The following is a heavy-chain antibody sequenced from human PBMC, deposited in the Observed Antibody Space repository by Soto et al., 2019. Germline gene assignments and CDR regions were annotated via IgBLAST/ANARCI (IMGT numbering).Heavy chain of an antibody. CDR1: GGSFSGYY. CDR3: ARQYYDYVWGSYRPAYYFDY. D-gene: IGHD3-16*02. J-gene: IGHJ4*02. V-gene: IGHV4-34*01. Sequence: SETLSLTCAVYGGSFSGYYWSWTRQPPGKGLEWIGEINHSGSTNYNPSLKSRVTISVDTSKNQFSLKLSSVTAADTAVYYCARQYYDYVWGSYRPAYYFDYWGQGTLVTVS. CDR2: INHSGST.